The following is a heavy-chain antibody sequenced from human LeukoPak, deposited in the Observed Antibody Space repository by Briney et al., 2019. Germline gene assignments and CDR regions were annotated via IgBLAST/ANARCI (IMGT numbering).Heavy chain of an antibody. V-gene: IGHV4-59*08. D-gene: IGHD4-17*01. Sequence: PSETLSLTCTVSGGSISSYYWSWIRQPPGKGLEWIGYIYYSGSTNYSPSLKSRVTISVDTSKNQFSLKLSSVTAADTAVYYCARHLVYGDYFPNYYYGMDVWGQGTTVTVSS. J-gene: IGHJ6*02. CDR2: IYYSGST. CDR3: ARHLVYGDYFPNYYYGMDV. CDR1: GGSISSYY.